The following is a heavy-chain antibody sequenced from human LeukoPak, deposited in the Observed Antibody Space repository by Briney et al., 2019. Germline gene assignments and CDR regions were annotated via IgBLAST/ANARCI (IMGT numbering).Heavy chain of an antibody. Sequence: GGSLRLSCAASGFTFSSYSMNWVRQAPGKGLEWVSSISSSSSYIYYADSVKGRFTISGDNAKNSLYLQMNSLRAEDTAVYYCARDLGYDFWSGYSRTYYGMDVWGQGTTVTVSS. CDR3: ARDLGYDFWSGYSRTYYGMDV. CDR2: ISSSSSYI. J-gene: IGHJ6*02. CDR1: GFTFSSYS. V-gene: IGHV3-21*01. D-gene: IGHD3-3*01.